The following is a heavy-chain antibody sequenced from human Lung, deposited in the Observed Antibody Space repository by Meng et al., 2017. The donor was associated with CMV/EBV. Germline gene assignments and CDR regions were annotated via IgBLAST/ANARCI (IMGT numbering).Heavy chain of an antibody. Sequence: SVXVSCXXSGYMFTAYDINWVRQATGQGLEWRGWMNPNSGNTGYAQTFQGRVTLTRVTSISTAYMELISLTSDDTAVYYCARTRIEVEPDGRKIKYYNYGMDVWGQETTVTVSS. CDR2: MNPNSGNT. CDR3: ARTRIEVEPDGRKIKYYNYGMDV. J-gene: IGHJ6*02. D-gene: IGHD2-2*01. V-gene: IGHV1-8*01. CDR1: GYMFTAYD.